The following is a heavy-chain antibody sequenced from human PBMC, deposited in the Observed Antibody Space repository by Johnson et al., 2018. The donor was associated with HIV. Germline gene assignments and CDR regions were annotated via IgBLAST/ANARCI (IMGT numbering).Heavy chain of an antibody. CDR2: ITQDGSEK. D-gene: IGHD3-9*01. CDR3: ARRDRSYDILTGYYQGDAFDI. J-gene: IGHJ3*02. CDR1: GLTFSSYW. Sequence: EQLVESGGGLVQPGGSLRLSCAASGLTFSSYWMSWVRQAPGKGLEWVANITQDGSEKYYVDSVKVRFTISRDNAKNSLYLQMNSLRAEDTAVYYCARRDRSYDILTGYYQGDAFDIWGQGTMVTVSS. V-gene: IGHV3-7*01.